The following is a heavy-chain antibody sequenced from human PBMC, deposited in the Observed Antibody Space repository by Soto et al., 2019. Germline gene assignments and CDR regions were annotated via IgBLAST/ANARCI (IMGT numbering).Heavy chain of an antibody. CDR1: GGSFSGYY. J-gene: IGHJ4*02. Sequence: SETLSLTCAVYGGSFSGYYWSWIRHPPGKGLEWIGEINHGGSTNYNPSLKSRVTISVDTSKNQFSLKLSSVTAADTAVYYCARIAAAGSDYWGQGTLVTVSS. CDR3: ARIAAAGSDY. D-gene: IGHD6-13*01. CDR2: INHGGST. V-gene: IGHV4-34*01.